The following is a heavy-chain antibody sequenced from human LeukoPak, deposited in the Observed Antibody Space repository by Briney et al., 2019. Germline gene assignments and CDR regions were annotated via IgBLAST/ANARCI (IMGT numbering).Heavy chain of an antibody. D-gene: IGHD3-16*02. Sequence: GGSLRLSCAASGFTFSDYYMSWIRQAPGKGLEWVSYISSSGSTIYYADSVKGRFTISRDNAKNSLYLQMNSLRAEDTAVYYCARVSYDYVWGSYRYDASDIWGQGTMVTVSS. V-gene: IGHV3-11*01. J-gene: IGHJ3*02. CDR1: GFTFSDYY. CDR3: ARVSYDYVWGSYRYDASDI. CDR2: ISSSGSTI.